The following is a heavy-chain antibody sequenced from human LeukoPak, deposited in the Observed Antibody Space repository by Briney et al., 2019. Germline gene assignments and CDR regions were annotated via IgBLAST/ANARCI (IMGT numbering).Heavy chain of an antibody. CDR2: ISAYNGNT. D-gene: IGHD3-3*01. J-gene: IGHJ4*02. Sequence: ASVKVSCKASGYTFTSYGISWVRQAPGQGLEWMGWISAYNGNTNYAQKLQGRVTMTTDTSTSTAYMELRSLRSDDTAVYYCARDLLGYYDFWSGYYEGSRVSGGIHYFDYWGQGTLVTVSS. CDR3: ARDLLGYYDFWSGYYEGSRVSGGIHYFDY. V-gene: IGHV1-18*01. CDR1: GYTFTSYG.